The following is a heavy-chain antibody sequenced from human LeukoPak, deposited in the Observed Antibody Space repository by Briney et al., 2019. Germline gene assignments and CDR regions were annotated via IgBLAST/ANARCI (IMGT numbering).Heavy chain of an antibody. J-gene: IGHJ4*02. D-gene: IGHD4-17*01. CDR3: ARDSDYGDLIFDY. Sequence: GGSLRLSCAASGFTFSSYDMNWVRQAPGKGLEWVSYIRSSSSSIYYADSVKGRFTISRDNAKNSLYLQMNSLRAEDTAVYYCARDSDYGDLIFDYRGQGTLVSVSS. V-gene: IGHV3-48*01. CDR1: GFTFSSYD. CDR2: IRSSSSSI.